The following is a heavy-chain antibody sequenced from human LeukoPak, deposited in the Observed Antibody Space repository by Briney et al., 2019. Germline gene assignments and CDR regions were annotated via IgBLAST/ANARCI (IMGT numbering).Heavy chain of an antibody. Sequence: SETLSLTCTVSGGSITTSGYYWGWVRQPPGKALEWIGSYSGVTDSNPSLVSRVTISIDTSNNQLYLTLTSATAADTAIYYCAHYVAGTMRDYWGQGTVVTVSS. CDR3: AHYVAGTMRDY. CDR1: GGSITTSGYY. CDR2: YSGVT. V-gene: IGHV4-39*01. J-gene: IGHJ4*02. D-gene: IGHD3-10*01.